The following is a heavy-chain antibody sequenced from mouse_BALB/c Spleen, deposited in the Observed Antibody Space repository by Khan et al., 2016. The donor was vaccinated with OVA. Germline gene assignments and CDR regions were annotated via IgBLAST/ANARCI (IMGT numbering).Heavy chain of an antibody. V-gene: IGHV1-7*01. CDR1: GYTFINYW. J-gene: IGHJ2*01. CDR3: ARRGLRWDFDY. Sequence: QVQLKESGAELAKPGASVKMSCKASGYTFINYWILWIKQRPGQGLEWIGYINPSTGYTEYNQNFKNKAPLTANISSSTAYMQLSSLTSEDSAVYYCARRGLRWDFDYWGQGTTLTVSS. D-gene: IGHD1-1*01. CDR2: INPSTGYT.